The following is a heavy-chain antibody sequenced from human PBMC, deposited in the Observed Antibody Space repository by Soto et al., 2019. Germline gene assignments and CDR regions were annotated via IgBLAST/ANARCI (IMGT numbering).Heavy chain of an antibody. D-gene: IGHD4-17*01. Sequence: GVSMKISCKAAGYIFIDYYSGWVSKMPGRGLEWMVIIYPRDSDTRYDPSFQGQVTISADKSITTAYLQWTSLKASDTAVYYCARTTVTGDAFDLWGQGTMVTVSS. J-gene: IGHJ3*01. CDR2: IYPRDSDT. V-gene: IGHV5-51*01. CDR3: ARTTVTGDAFDL. CDR1: GYIFIDYY.